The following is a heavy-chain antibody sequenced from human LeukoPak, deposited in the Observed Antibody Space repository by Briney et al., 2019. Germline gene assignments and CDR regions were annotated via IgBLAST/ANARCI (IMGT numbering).Heavy chain of an antibody. V-gene: IGHV3-48*02. CDR2: ITSGSSAM. D-gene: IGHD1-1*01. J-gene: IGHJ4*02. Sequence: GGSLRLSCAASGFTFSSFSMNWVRQAPGKGLEWVSYITSGSSAMSYADSVKGRFTISRDNAKNSLYLQMNSLRDEDTAVYYCARDLNWAFDYWGRGTLVTVSS. CDR3: ARDLNWAFDY. CDR1: GFTFSSFS.